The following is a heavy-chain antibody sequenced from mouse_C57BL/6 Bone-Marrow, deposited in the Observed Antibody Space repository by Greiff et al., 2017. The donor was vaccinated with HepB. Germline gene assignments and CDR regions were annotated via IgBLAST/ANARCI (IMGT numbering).Heavy chain of an antibody. CDR1: GYSFTDYN. V-gene: IGHV1-39*01. CDR3: ASPLYYGSSSGYFDV. CDR2: INPNYGTT. Sequence: EVQRVESGPELVKPGASVKISCKASGYSFTDYNLNWVKQSNGKSLEWIGVINPNYGTTSYNQKFKGKATLTVDQSSSTAYMQLNSLTSEDSAVYYCASPLYYGSSSGYFDVWGTGTTVTVSS. J-gene: IGHJ1*03. D-gene: IGHD1-1*01.